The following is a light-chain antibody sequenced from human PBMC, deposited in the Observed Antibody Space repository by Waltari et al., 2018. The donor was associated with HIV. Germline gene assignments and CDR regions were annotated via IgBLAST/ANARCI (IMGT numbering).Light chain of an antibody. CDR2: DVS. J-gene: IGLJ1*01. CDR1: SSDIGGLNF. Sequence: QSALTQPASVSGSPGQSITIACTGASSDIGGLNFVPCYQQHPGKAPKLMIYDVSNRPSGVSNRFSGSKSGNTASLTISGLQAEDEADYYCSSYTSSSTLFVFGTGTKVTVL. CDR3: SSYTSSSTLFV. V-gene: IGLV2-14*01.